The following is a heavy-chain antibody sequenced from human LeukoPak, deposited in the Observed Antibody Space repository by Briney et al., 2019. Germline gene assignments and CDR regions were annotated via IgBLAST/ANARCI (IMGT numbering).Heavy chain of an antibody. V-gene: IGHV4-39*07. CDR3: ARVYTLLYYYYMDV. Sequence: SETLSLTCTVSGGSISSNGYYWAWFRQPPGKGLEWIGSIYYSGGTYYNPSLKSRVTISIDTSKNQFSLKLRSVTAADTAVYYCARVYTLLYYYYMDVWGKGTTVTVSS. J-gene: IGHJ6*03. CDR2: IYYSGGT. D-gene: IGHD2-2*02. CDR1: GGSISSNGYY.